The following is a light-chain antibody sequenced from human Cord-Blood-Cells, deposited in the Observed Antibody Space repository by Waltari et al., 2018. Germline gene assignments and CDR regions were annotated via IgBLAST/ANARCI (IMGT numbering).Light chain of an antibody. CDR3: QQRSNWPRT. CDR1: QSVSSY. V-gene: IGKV3-11*01. CDR2: DAS. Sequence: EIVLTQSPATLSLSPGERATLSCRASQSVSSYLAWYQQKPGQAHRLLIYDASNRATGIPARFSGSGSGTDFTLTISSLEPEDFAVYYGQQRSNWPRTFGQGTKVEIK. J-gene: IGKJ1*01.